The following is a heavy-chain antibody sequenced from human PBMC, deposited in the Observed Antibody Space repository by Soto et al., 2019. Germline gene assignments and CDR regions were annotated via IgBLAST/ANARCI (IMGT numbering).Heavy chain of an antibody. CDR2: ISYDGSYE. D-gene: IGHD2-15*01. CDR1: GFRFSDYG. Sequence: QVQLVESGGGVVQPGRSLRLSCSASGFRFSDYGIHWVRQTPGKGLEWVAAISYDGSYEYYADSLKGRFTISRDNSKDALSRRINSLRTEDTAVYYWAKAGGGFHTRLLAGAFDIWGQGTMVTVAS. J-gene: IGHJ3*02. V-gene: IGHV3-30*18. CDR3: AKAGGGFHTRLLAGAFDI.